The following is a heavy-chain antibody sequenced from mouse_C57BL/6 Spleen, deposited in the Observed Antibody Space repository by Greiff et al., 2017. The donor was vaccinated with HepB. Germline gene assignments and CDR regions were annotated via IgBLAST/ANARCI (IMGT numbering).Heavy chain of an antibody. CDR1: GFTFSSYA. CDR3: ARVYEKDFDY. D-gene: IGHD2-3*01. V-gene: IGHV5-4*01. CDR2: ISDGGSYT. Sequence: EVQLVESGGGLVKPGGSLKLSCAASGFTFSSYAMPWVRQTPEKRLEWVATISDGGSYTDYPDNVKGRFTISRDNAKNNLYLQMSHLKSEDTAMYYCARVYEKDFDYWGQGTTLTVSS. J-gene: IGHJ2*01.